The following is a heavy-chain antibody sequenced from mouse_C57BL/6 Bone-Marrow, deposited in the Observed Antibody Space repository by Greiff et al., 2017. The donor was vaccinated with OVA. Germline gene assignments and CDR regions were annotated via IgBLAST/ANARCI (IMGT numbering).Heavy chain of an antibody. V-gene: IGHV1-15*01. Sequence: QVKLKQSGAELVRPGASVTLSCKASGYTFTDYEMHWVKQTPVHGLEWIGAIDPETGGTAYNQKFKGKAILTADKSSSTAYMELRSLTSEDSAVYYCTRGYSNYYAMDYWGQGTSVTVSS. J-gene: IGHJ4*01. D-gene: IGHD2-5*01. CDR2: IDPETGGT. CDR1: GYTFTDYE. CDR3: TRGYSNYYAMDY.